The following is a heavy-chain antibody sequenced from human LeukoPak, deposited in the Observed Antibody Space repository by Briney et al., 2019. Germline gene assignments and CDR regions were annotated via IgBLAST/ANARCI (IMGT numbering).Heavy chain of an antibody. CDR1: GGTFSIYA. D-gene: IGHD6-13*01. V-gene: IGHV1-69*05. CDR3: AAGPSQQLDYYYYMDV. CDR2: IIPIFGTA. J-gene: IGHJ6*03. Sequence: ASVKVSCKASGGTFSIYAISWVRQAPGQGLEWMGGIIPIFGTANYAQKFQGRVTITTDESTSTAYMELSSLRSEDTAVYYCAAGPSQQLDYYYYMDVWGKGTTVTVSS.